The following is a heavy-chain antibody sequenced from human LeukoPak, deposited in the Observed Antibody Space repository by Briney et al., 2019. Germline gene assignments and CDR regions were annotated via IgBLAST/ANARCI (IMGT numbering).Heavy chain of an antibody. J-gene: IGHJ4*02. V-gene: IGHV4-34*01. CDR2: INHSGST. CDR1: GGSFSGYY. D-gene: IGHD4-17*01. Sequence: SETLSLTCAVYGGSFSGYYWSWIRQPPGKGLEWIGEINHSGSTNYNPSLKSRVTISVDTSKNQFSLKLSSVTAADTAVYYCARGDTGDYGLDYWGQGTLVTVSS. CDR3: ARGDTGDYGLDY.